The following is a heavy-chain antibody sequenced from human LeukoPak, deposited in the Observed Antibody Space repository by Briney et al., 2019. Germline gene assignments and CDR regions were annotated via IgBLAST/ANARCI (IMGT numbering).Heavy chain of an antibody. CDR1: GYTFTSYY. D-gene: IGHD3-10*01. Sequence: ASVKVSCKASGYTFTSYYMHWVRQAPGQGLEWMGWINPNSGGTNYAQKFQGRVTMTRDTSISTAYMELSRLRSDDTAVYYCARSGGIYGSGSFDDYYSYGMDVWGQGTTVTVSS. J-gene: IGHJ6*02. CDR2: INPNSGGT. CDR3: ARSGGIYGSGSFDDYYSYGMDV. V-gene: IGHV1-2*02.